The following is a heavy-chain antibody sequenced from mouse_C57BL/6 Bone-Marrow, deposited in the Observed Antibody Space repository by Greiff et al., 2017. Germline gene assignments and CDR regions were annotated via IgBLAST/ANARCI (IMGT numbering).Heavy chain of an antibody. J-gene: IGHJ2*01. CDR3: TMGYGSSCYFDY. D-gene: IGHD1-1*01. CDR1: GFNIKDDY. Sequence: EVKLVESGAELVRPGASVKLSCTASGFNIKDDYMHRVKQRTEQGREGIGWIDPENGDTEYASKFQGKATITADPSSNTAYLQLSSLTSEDTAVYYCTMGYGSSCYFDYWGQGTTLTVSS. CDR2: IDPENGDT. V-gene: IGHV14-4*01.